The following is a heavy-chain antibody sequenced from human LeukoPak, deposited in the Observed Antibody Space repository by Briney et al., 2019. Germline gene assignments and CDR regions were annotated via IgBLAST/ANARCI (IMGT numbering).Heavy chain of an antibody. CDR1: GGSISSYY. V-gene: IGHV4-59*01. D-gene: IGHD6-13*01. CDR3: ARTNSSSWYGAMIGWFDP. Sequence: SETLSLTCTVSGGSISSYYWSWIRQPPGKGLEWIGYIYYSGSTNYNPSLKSRVTISVDTSKNQFSLKLSSVTAADTAVYYCARTNSSSWYGAMIGWFDPWGQGTLVTVSS. CDR2: IYYSGST. J-gene: IGHJ5*02.